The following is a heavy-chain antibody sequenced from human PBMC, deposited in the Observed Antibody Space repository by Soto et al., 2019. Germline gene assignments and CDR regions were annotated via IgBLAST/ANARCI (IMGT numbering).Heavy chain of an antibody. CDR1: GFTFSSYA. CDR3: AKDEWDVVVPVYPYDY. V-gene: IGHV3-23*01. J-gene: IGHJ4*02. CDR2: ISGSGGST. Sequence: PGGSLRLSCAASGFTFSSYAMSWVRQAPGKGLEWVSAISGSGGSTYYADSVKGRFTISRDNSKNTLYLQMNSLRAEDTAVYYCAKDEWDVVVPVYPYDYWGQGTLVTVSS. D-gene: IGHD2-2*01.